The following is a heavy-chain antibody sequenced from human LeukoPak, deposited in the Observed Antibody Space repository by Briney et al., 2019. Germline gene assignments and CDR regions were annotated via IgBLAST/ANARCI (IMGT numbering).Heavy chain of an antibody. CDR2: ISAYNGNT. CDR1: GYTFTSYG. V-gene: IGHV1-18*01. D-gene: IGHD3-22*01. CDR3: ARDSYYYDSSGYYYYYYYMDV. J-gene: IGHJ6*03. Sequence: GASVKVSCKASGYTFTSYGISWVRQAPGQGLEWMGWISAYNGNTNYAQKLQGRVTMTTDTSTSTAYMELRSLRSDDTAVYYCARDSYYYDSSGYYYYYYYMDVWGKGTTVTVSS.